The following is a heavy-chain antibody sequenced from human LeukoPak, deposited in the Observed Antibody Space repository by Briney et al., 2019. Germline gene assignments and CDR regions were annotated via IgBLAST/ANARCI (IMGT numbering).Heavy chain of an antibody. CDR1: GGTFSSYA. J-gene: IGHJ5*02. V-gene: IGHV1-69*13. Sequence: GASVKVSCKASGGTFSSYAIDWVRQAPGQGLEWMGGIIPIFGTANYAQKFQGRVTITADESTSTAYMELSSLRSEDTAVYYCARDGSITIFGVAIRGGWFDPWGQGTLVTVSS. CDR3: ARDGSITIFGVAIRGGWFDP. D-gene: IGHD3-3*01. CDR2: IIPIFGTA.